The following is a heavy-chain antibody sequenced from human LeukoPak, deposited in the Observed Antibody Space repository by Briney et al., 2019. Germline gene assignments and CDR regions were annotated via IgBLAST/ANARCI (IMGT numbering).Heavy chain of an antibody. CDR1: GGSISSGSYY. J-gene: IGHJ6*03. D-gene: IGHD6-13*01. CDR3: ARGRSSWQRVYYYYMDV. Sequence: SETLSLTCTVSGGSISSGSYYWSWIRQPAGKGLEWIGRIYTSGSTNYNPSLKSRVTISVDTSKNQFSLKLSSVTAADTAVYYCARGRSSWQRVYYYYMDVWGKGTTVTISS. CDR2: IYTSGST. V-gene: IGHV4-61*02.